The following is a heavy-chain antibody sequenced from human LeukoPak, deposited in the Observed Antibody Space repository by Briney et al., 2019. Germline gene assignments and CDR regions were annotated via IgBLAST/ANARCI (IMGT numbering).Heavy chain of an antibody. V-gene: IGHV4-39*07. CDR2: FSSGGST. CDR1: GGSIGSSSYY. D-gene: IGHD1-7*01. CDR3: ARKQTGTMYDV. J-gene: IGHJ4*02. Sequence: SETLSLTCIVPGGSIGSSSYYWAWIRQSPGEGLEWIGTFSSGGSTYYNPSLTSRVSISKDTSDNQFSLRLYSVTAADTAVYYCARKQTGTMYDVWGQGTQVTVSS.